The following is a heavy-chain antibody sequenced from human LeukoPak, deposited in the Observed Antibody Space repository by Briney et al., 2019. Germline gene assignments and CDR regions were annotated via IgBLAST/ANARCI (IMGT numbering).Heavy chain of an antibody. CDR1: GYSFTSYW. CDR3: ARRMGYYYDSSGYDSSIDDAFDI. D-gene: IGHD3-22*01. V-gene: IGHV5-51*01. J-gene: IGHJ3*02. CDR2: IYPGDSDT. Sequence: GESLKISCKGSGYSFTSYWIGWVRQMPGKGLEWMGIIYPGDSDTRYSPSFQGQVTISADKSISTAYLQWSSLKASDTAMYYCARRMGYYYDSSGYDSSIDDAFDIWGQGTMVTVSS.